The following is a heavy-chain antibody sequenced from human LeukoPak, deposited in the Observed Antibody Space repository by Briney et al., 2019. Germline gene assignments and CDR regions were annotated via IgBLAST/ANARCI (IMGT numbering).Heavy chain of an antibody. CDR2: SSSSGSYI. CDR1: GFILSDFY. CDR3: ARRKSDGAFDI. D-gene: IGHD2-21*01. V-gene: IGHV3-11*03. J-gene: IGHJ3*02. Sequence: TLRLSCVGSGFILSDFYMSWISQAPGKELESVSYSSSSGSYINYGDSVKGRLTISRDNTKNSLFLQMNSLRVADTAMYYCARRKSDGAFDIWGQGTMVLVSS.